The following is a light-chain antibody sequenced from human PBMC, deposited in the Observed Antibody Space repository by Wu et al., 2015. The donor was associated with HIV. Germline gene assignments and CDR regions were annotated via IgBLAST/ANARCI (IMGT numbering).Light chain of an antibody. CDR3: QQYNDWLPIT. CDR2: SAS. V-gene: IGKV3-15*01. CDR1: QSVSSN. Sequence: EIVMTQSPATLSVSPGERATLSCRASQSVSSNLAWYQQKPGQAPRLLIYSASSRATHIPDRFSGSGSGTEFTLTISSLQSEDFAVYYCQQYNDWLPITFGQGTRVE. J-gene: IGKJ5*01.